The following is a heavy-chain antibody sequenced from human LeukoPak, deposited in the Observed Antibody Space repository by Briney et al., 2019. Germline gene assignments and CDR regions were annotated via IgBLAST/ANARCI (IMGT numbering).Heavy chain of an antibody. V-gene: IGHV4-59*08. CDR3: ARSRAAAGTGWFDP. J-gene: IGHJ5*02. Sequence: PSQTLSLTCTVSGGSISSYYWGWIRQPPGEGLGWHGYIYYSGSTNYNPSLKSRVTISVDTSKHQFSLKLSSVTAADTAVYYCARSRAAAGTGWFDPWGQGTLVTVSS. CDR2: IYYSGST. CDR1: GGSISSYY. D-gene: IGHD6-13*01.